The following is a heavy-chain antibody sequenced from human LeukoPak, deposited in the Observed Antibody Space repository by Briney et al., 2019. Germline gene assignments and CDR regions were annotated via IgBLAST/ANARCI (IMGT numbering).Heavy chain of an antibody. CDR3: ARDDCSSISCYHNWFDP. J-gene: IGHJ5*02. CDR1: GFTFSSYW. D-gene: IGHD2-2*01. Sequence: GGSLRLSCAASGFTFSSYWMSWVRQAPGKGLEWVANIKQDGSEKYYVDSVKGRFTIYRDNAKNSLYLQMNSLRAEDTAVYYCARDDCSSISCYHNWFDPWGQGTLVTVSS. CDR2: IKQDGSEK. V-gene: IGHV3-7*01.